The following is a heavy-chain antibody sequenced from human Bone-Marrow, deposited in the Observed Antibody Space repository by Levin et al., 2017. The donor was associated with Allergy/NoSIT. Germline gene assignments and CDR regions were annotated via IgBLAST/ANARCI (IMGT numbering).Heavy chain of an antibody. D-gene: IGHD2-8*02. V-gene: IGHV3-66*01. J-gene: IGHJ4*02. CDR2: IYSEGTT. CDR1: GFTVSSHY. Sequence: HGESLKISCVASGFTVSSHYMRWVRQAPGKGLEWVSLIYSEGTTDYADSVKGRFTISRDKSKNTLYLQMNSLRVEDTAVYYCARDGGVQVGGDYVGQGTLVTVSS. CDR3: ARDGGVQVGGDY.